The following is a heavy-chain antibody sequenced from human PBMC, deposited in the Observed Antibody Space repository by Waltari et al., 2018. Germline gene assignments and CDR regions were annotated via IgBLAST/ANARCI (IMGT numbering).Heavy chain of an antibody. V-gene: IGHV1-18*01. J-gene: IGHJ4*02. CDR2: ISGYNGDT. CDR1: GYPFNNYG. CDR3: ARLYDNSYYNYASDY. D-gene: IGHD3-22*01. Sequence: QVQLVQSGAEVKKPGASVKVSCTASGYPFNNYGVAWGRQAPGKGLEWVGWISGYNGDTKFAQKFQDRLTMTTDTSTDTAYMELRSLRSDDTAVYYCARLYDNSYYNYASDYWGQGTLVTVSS.